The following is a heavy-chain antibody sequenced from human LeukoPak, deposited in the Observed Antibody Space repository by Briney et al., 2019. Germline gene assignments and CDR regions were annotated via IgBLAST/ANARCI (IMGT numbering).Heavy chain of an antibody. V-gene: IGHV3-23*01. CDR1: GFTFSSYA. D-gene: IGHD3-3*01. Sequence: PGGSLRLSCAASGFTFSSYAMSWVRQAPGKGLKWVSTINDNGDGTYYADSVKGRFTISRDNSYNTVSLQMNSLRAEDTAVYYCARGPHDFWSGYYIYWGQGTLVTVSS. J-gene: IGHJ4*02. CDR3: ARGPHDFWSGYYIY. CDR2: INDNGDGT.